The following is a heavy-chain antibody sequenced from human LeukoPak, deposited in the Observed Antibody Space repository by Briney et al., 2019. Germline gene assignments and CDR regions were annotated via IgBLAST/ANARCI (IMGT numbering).Heavy chain of an antibody. CDR2: ISAYNGNT. CDR1: GYTFTSYG. V-gene: IGHV1-18*01. Sequence: ASVKVSCKASGYTFTSYGISWVRQAPGQGLEWMGWISAYNGNTNYVQKLQGRVTMTTDTSTSTAYMELRSLRSDDTAVYYCARDLKRGYSSGRYSWGTGSSNDYWGHGTLVTVSS. CDR3: ARDLKRGYSSGRYSWGTGSSNDY. J-gene: IGHJ4*01. D-gene: IGHD6-19*01.